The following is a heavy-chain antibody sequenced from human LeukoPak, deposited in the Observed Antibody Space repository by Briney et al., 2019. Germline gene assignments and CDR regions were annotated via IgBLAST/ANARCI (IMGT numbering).Heavy chain of an antibody. CDR2: IYTSGST. V-gene: IGHV4-61*02. Sequence: SETLSLTCTVSGGSISSGSYYWSWIRQPAGKGLEWIGRIYTSGSTNYNPSLKSRVTISVDTSKNHFSLKLSSVTAADTAVYYCARDAPFRWFDPWGQGTLVTVSS. J-gene: IGHJ5*02. CDR3: ARDAPFRWFDP. CDR1: GGSISSGSYY.